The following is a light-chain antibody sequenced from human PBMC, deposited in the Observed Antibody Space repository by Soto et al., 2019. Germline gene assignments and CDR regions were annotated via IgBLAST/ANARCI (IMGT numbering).Light chain of an antibody. CDR1: SSNIGGNN. CDR2: GND. CDR3: AAWDDSLNGVV. J-gene: IGLJ2*01. Sequence: QSVLTQPPSASGTPGQWVTISCSGSSSNIGGNNVNWYHQLPGTAPQLLIFGNDQRPSWVADRFSCSKSGTSASLAISGLQYEDEANYYCAAWDDSLNGVVFGGGTKVTVL. V-gene: IGLV1-44*01.